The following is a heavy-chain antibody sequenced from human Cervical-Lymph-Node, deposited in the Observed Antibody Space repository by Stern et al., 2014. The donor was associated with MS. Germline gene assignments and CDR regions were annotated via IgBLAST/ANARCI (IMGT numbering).Heavy chain of an antibody. D-gene: IGHD3-10*01. J-gene: IGHJ5*02. V-gene: IGHV1-69*06. CDR1: GG. CDR3: ARGAGDNWFDP. CDR2: IIPFVEQGTV. Sequence: VQLVESGADVKKPGSSVRVSCKASGGISWLRQAPGQGLEWMGGIIPFVEQGTVTYPHTSQGILTIIAETPTNPTYRKLSSLRFDDTAVYYCARGAGDNWFDPWGQGTLVSVSS.